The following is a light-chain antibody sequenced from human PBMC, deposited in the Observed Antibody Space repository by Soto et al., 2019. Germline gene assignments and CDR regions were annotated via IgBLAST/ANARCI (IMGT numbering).Light chain of an antibody. CDR3: QQRSHWPPIT. CDR1: QSVSSY. CDR2: DAS. Sequence: PGERATLSCRASQSVSSYLAWYQQKPGQAPRLLIYDASNRATGIPARFSGSGSGTDFTLTISSLEPEDFAVYYCQQRSHWPPITFGQGTRLEIK. V-gene: IGKV3-11*01. J-gene: IGKJ5*01.